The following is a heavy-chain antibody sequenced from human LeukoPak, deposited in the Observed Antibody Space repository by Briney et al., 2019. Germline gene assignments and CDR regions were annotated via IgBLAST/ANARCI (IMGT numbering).Heavy chain of an antibody. J-gene: IGHJ6*04. Sequence: ASVKVSCKASGYTFTNYGISWVRQAPGQGLEWMGWISAYNGNTNYAQNLQGRVTMTTDTSTSTAYMELRSLRSDDTAVYYCARDSPVRYFDWSLPEGDHYYGMDVWGKGTTVTVSS. CDR3: ARDSPVRYFDWSLPEGDHYYGMDV. CDR2: ISAYNGNT. D-gene: IGHD3-9*01. V-gene: IGHV1-18*04. CDR1: GYTFTNYG.